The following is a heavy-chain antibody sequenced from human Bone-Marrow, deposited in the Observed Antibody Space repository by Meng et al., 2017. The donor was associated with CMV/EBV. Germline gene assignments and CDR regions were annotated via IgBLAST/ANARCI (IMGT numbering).Heavy chain of an antibody. D-gene: IGHD3-10*01. CDR1: GFTFSSYS. CDR3: ARAPGSHIDY. Sequence: GGSLRLSCAASGFTFSSYSMNWVRQAPGKGLEWVSSISSSSSYIYYADSVKGRFTISRDNAKNSLYLQMNSLRTEDTAVYYCARAPGSHIDYWGQGTLVTVSS. CDR2: ISSSSSYI. J-gene: IGHJ4*02. V-gene: IGHV3-21*01.